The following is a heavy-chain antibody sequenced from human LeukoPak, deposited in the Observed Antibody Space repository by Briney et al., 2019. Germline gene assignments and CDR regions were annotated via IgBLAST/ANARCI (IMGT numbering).Heavy chain of an antibody. J-gene: IGHJ3*02. CDR2: MNPNSGNT. CDR3: ARGMIPPGKLLWFGEPPQGGAFDI. V-gene: IGHV1-8*02. CDR1: GGTFSSNA. Sequence: GASVKVSCKASGGTFSSNAISWVRQAPGQGLEWMGWMNPNSGNTGYAQKFQGRVTMTRNTSISTAYMELSSLRSEDTAVYYCARGMIPPGKLLWFGEPPQGGAFDIWGQGTMVTVSS. D-gene: IGHD3-10*01.